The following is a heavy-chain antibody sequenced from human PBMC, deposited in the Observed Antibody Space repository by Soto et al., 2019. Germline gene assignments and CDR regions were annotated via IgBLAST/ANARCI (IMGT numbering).Heavy chain of an antibody. Sequence: SETLSLTCTVSGGSISSYYWSWIRKPPGKGLEWIGYIYYSGSTNYNPSLKSRVTISVDRSKNQFSLKLSSVTAADTAVYYCARDVREYYYDSSGYHYDYYGMDVWGQGTTVTVSS. CDR3: ARDVREYYYDSSGYHYDYYGMDV. V-gene: IGHV4-59*01. CDR2: IYYSGST. CDR1: GGSISSYY. D-gene: IGHD3-22*01. J-gene: IGHJ6*02.